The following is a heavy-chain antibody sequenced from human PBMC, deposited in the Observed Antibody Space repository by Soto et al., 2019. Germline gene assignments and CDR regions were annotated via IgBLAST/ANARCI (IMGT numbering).Heavy chain of an antibody. CDR2: IYPGNSDI. CDR3: ARLVTTREAYYMDV. D-gene: IGHD4-4*01. J-gene: IGHJ6*03. CDR1: GYSFTSYW. Sequence: PGESLKISCKGSGYSFTSYWIGWVRQMPGKGLEWMGIIYPGNSDIRYSPSFQGQVTISADKSIITAYLQWSNLKASDTAMYYCARLVTTREAYYMDVWGKGTTVTVSS. V-gene: IGHV5-51*01.